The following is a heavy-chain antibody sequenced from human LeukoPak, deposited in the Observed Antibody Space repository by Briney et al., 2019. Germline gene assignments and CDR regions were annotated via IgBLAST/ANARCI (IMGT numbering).Heavy chain of an antibody. CDR2: ISGPGDRA. Sequence: GGSLRLSCTASGFTFNTYAMTCVRQAQGNGMEWESSISGPGDRAYYADSVKGRLTLSRDNSKHSTFLQLTRQRVEDTAEYYCAKSVAVSWVTSLVYYCGQGTVVTVSS. J-gene: IGHJ4*02. V-gene: IGHV3-23*01. D-gene: IGHD2-15*01. CDR1: GFTFNTYA. CDR3: AKSVAVSWVTSLVYY.